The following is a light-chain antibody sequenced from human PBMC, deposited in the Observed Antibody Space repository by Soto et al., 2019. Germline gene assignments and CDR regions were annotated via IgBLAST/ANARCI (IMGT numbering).Light chain of an antibody. CDR2: KAS. J-gene: IGKJ1*01. CDR3: QQYNRYWT. V-gene: IGKV1-5*03. Sequence: DIQMTQSPSTLSASIGDRVNITCRASQSISSWLAWYQQKPGKAPKVLIYKASNLESGVPSRFSGSGSETEFTLTISSLQPDDFATYYCQQYNRYWTFGQGTKVDIK. CDR1: QSISSW.